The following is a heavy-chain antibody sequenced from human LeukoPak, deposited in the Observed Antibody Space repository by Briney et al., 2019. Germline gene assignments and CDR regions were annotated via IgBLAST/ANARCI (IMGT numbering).Heavy chain of an antibody. CDR3: ARGSWFDP. CDR2: INHSGST. CDR1: GDSISPYY. Sequence: PSETLSLTCTVSGDSISPYYWSWIRQPPGKGLEWIGEINHSGSTNYNPSLKSRVTISVDTSKNQFSLKLSSVTAADTAVYYCARGSWFDPWGQGTLVTVSS. V-gene: IGHV4-34*01. J-gene: IGHJ5*02.